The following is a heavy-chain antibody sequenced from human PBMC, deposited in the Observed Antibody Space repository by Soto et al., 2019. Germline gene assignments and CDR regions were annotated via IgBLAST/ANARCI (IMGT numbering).Heavy chain of an antibody. CDR1: GTTFPFVY. V-gene: IGHV1-45*02. CDR3: ASGRYDASGYFDY. CDR2: ITPFNGNT. J-gene: IGHJ4*02. D-gene: IGHD3-22*01. Sequence: ASVKVYCKISGTTFPFVYLRWVRQAPGQALEWLGWITPFNGNTKYAQKFQDRVTFTGDTSLNTAYMELSSLRSDDTAMFYCASGRYDASGYFDYWGQGNLVTVSS.